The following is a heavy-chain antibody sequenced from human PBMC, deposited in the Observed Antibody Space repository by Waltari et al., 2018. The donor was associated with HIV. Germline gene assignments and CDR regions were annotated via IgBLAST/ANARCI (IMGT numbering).Heavy chain of an antibody. Sequence: DVQLVASGGGLVQPGRSLRLSCAASGFPFDDYAMHWVRQAPGKGLEWVSGISWNSGSIGYADSVKGRFTISRDNAKNSLYLQMNSLRAEDTALYYCAKGQTLYWYFDLWGRGTLVTVSS. CDR2: ISWNSGSI. CDR1: GFPFDDYA. V-gene: IGHV3-9*01. CDR3: AKGQTLYWYFDL. J-gene: IGHJ2*01.